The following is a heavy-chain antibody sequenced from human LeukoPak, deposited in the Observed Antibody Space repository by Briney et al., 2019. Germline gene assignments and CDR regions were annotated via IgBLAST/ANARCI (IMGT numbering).Heavy chain of an antibody. CDR2: IKSITDGGTT. D-gene: IGHD2-15*01. J-gene: IGHJ3*02. CDR1: GFTFSNAW. V-gene: IGHV3-15*01. CDR3: VGYCSGGNCPNAFDI. Sequence: PGGSLRLPCAASGFTFSNAWMSWVRQAPGNGLEWLGRIKSITDGGTTDYAAPVKGRFTISRDDSKNTLYLQMNSLKTEDTAVYYCVGYCSGGNCPNAFDIWGQGTMVTVSS.